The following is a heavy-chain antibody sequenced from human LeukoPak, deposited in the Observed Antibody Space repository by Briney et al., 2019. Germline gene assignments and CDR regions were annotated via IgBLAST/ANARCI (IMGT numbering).Heavy chain of an antibody. CDR2: IKQDGRDK. Sequence: GGSLRLSCAASGFTFSSYWMSCVRQAPGKGLEWVANIKQDGRDKYYADSVKSRFTISRDNSKNTLYLQMNSLRAEDTAVYYCAKDRASSSWYWFDPWGQGTLVTVSS. V-gene: IGHV3-7*01. CDR3: AKDRASSSWYWFDP. J-gene: IGHJ5*02. CDR1: GFTFSSYW. D-gene: IGHD6-13*01.